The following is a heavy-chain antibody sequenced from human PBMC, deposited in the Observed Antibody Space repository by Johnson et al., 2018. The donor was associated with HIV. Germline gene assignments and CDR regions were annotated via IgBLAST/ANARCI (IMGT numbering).Heavy chain of an antibody. V-gene: IGHV3-30*18. CDR3: AKDLGDSENAEWASDYYDFGRDYPCLAPRGVPGTFHI. Sequence: QVQLVESGGGVVQPGKSLRLSCAASGFTFSSYAIHWVRQAPGKGLEWVAIIAYDGSKKYYADSVKGRFTISRDNSKNTLYLQMNSLRTEDTALYYCAKDLGDSENAEWASDYYDFGRDYPCLAPRGVPGTFHIWGQGTMVTVSS. CDR1: GFTFSSYA. CDR2: IAYDGSKK. D-gene: IGHD3-3*01. J-gene: IGHJ3*02.